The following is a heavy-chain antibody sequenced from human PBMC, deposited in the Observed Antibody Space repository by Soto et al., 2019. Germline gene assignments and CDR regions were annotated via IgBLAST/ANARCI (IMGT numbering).Heavy chain of an antibody. CDR2: IKSKTDGGTT. CDR3: TTDYSSPAPVPPNWFDP. CDR1: GFTFSNAW. V-gene: IGHV3-15*01. D-gene: IGHD6-13*01. Sequence: GGSLRLSCAASGFTFSNAWMSWVRQAPGKGLEWVGRIKSKTDGGTTDYAAPVKGRFTISRDDAKTTLYLQMNSLKTEDTAVYYCTTDYSSPAPVPPNWFDPWGQGTLVTVSS. J-gene: IGHJ5*02.